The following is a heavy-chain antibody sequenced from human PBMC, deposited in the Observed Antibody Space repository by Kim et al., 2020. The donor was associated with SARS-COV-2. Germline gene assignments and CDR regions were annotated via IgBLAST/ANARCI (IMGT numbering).Heavy chain of an antibody. Sequence: GGSLRLSCAVSRFTFNNYWINWVRHAPGKGLEWVSRISSDGSTTNYADSVKGRFTMSRDIAENALYLQMNSLRAEDTAVYYCARGCFRDGFDVWGQVTTVTVSS. V-gene: IGHV3-74*01. CDR1: RFTFNNYW. J-gene: IGHJ6*02. CDR2: ISSDGSTT. CDR3: ARGCFRDGFDV. D-gene: IGHD3-16*01.